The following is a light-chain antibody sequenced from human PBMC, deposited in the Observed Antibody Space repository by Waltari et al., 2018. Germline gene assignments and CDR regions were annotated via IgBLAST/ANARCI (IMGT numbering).Light chain of an antibody. CDR3: SAYTTSTTEV. CDR1: NSDIGAYNY. CDR2: DVS. Sequence: QSALTQPASVSGSPGQSITISCPGTNSDIGAYNYVSWYQQHPGKAPKVIIYDVSNRPSGISNRFSGSKSGNTASLTISGLQAEDEADYYCSAYTTSTTEVFGGGTKLTVL. V-gene: IGLV2-14*03. J-gene: IGLJ2*01.